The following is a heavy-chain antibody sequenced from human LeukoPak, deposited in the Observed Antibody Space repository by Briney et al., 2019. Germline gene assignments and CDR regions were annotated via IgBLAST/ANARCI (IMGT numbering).Heavy chain of an antibody. CDR3: AREDGRSWYSPYYYYYMDV. D-gene: IGHD6-13*01. J-gene: IGHJ6*03. CDR2: IIPIFGTA. V-gene: IGHV1-69*13. Sequence: SVTVSCKASGGTFSSYAISWVRQAPGQGLEWMGGIIPIFGTANYAQKFQGRVTITADESTSTAYMELSSLRSEDTAVYYCAREDGRSWYSPYYYYYMDVWGKGTTVTVSS. CDR1: GGTFSSYA.